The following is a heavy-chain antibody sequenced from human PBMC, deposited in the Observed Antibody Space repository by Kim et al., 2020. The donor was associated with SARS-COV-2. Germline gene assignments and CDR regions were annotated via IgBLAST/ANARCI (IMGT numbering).Heavy chain of an antibody. J-gene: IGHJ4*02. CDR3: ARGGVRWFGELLPFDY. D-gene: IGHD3-10*01. V-gene: IGHV3-30*04. Sequence: GGSLRLSCAASGFTFSSYAMHWVRQAPGKGLEWVAVISYDGSNKYYADSVKGRFTISRDNSKNTLYLQMNSLRAEDTAVYYCARGGVRWFGELLPFDYWGQGTLVTVSS. CDR2: ISYDGSNK. CDR1: GFTFSSYA.